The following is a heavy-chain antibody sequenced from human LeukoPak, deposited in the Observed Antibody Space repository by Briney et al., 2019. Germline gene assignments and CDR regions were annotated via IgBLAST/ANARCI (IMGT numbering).Heavy chain of an antibody. J-gene: IGHJ4*02. CDR2: IYYSGST. D-gene: IGHD2-21*02. CDR3: ARGQRLLDY. V-gene: IGHV4-59*01. Sequence: PSETLSLTCTVSGGSLRGNYWSWSRHPPGKGLEDIGYIYYSGSTNYNPSRKSRVTISVDMSKNQSSLKLSSVSAADTAVYYCARGQRLLDYWGQGTLVTVSS. CDR1: GGSLRGNY.